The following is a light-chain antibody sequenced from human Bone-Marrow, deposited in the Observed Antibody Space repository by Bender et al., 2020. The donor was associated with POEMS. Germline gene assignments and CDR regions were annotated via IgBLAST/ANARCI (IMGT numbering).Light chain of an antibody. V-gene: IGLV1-44*01. Sequence: QSVLTQPPSASGTPGQRVTISCSGSSSNIGTNPVNWYQQLPGTAPKLLIYINNQRPSGVPDRFSGSNSGDTATLTISGNQYMDEADYYCQAWDRNTVVFGGGTKLTVL. J-gene: IGLJ2*01. CDR2: INN. CDR3: QAWDRNTVV. CDR1: SSNIGTNP.